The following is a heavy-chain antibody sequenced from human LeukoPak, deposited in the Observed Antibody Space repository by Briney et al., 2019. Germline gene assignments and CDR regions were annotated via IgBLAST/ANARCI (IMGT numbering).Heavy chain of an antibody. CDR3: VRGTGY. J-gene: IGHJ4*02. CDR2: ISSNGDNT. Sequence: GGSLRLSCSVSGFTFSTYVMHWVRQAPGKGLEYVSAISSNGDNTYYADSVKGRFTVSRDNSKNTLHLQMSSLRADDTAVYYCVRGTGYWGQGTLVTVSS. V-gene: IGHV3-64D*06. CDR1: GFTFSTYV.